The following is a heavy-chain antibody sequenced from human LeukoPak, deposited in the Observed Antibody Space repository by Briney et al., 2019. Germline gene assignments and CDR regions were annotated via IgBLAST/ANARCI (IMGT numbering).Heavy chain of an antibody. Sequence: PGGSLRLSCAASGFTFSNYEMNWVRQAPGKGLEWVSYISGSGSTIYYADSVKGRLTISRDNAKDSLYLQMNSLRAEDTAVYYCARVRSGYSHENYFDYWGQGTLVTVSS. CDR2: ISGSGSTI. V-gene: IGHV3-48*03. J-gene: IGHJ4*02. CDR1: GFTFSNYE. CDR3: ARVRSGYSHENYFDY. D-gene: IGHD5-18*01.